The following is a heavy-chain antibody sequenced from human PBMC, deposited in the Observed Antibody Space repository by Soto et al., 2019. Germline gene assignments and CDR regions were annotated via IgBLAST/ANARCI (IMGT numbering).Heavy chain of an antibody. Sequence: QVQLVQSGAEVKKPGSSVKLSCKTSGGTFRNYAINWVRQAPGQGLEWMGGSIPVFGTANYAQPFQGRFTITADESTSTAYMELSSLRSEDTAVYYCAIPLPKQQLVRGAFDHWGQGTLVTVAS. CDR1: GGTFRNYA. J-gene: IGHJ4*02. V-gene: IGHV1-69*01. D-gene: IGHD6-13*01. CDR3: AIPLPKQQLVRGAFDH. CDR2: SIPVFGTA.